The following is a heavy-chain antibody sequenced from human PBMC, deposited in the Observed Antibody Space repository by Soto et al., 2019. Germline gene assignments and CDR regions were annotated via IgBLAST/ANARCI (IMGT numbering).Heavy chain of an antibody. CDR1: GYTFTGYY. V-gene: IGHV1-2*04. D-gene: IGHD2-21*02. Sequence: ASVKVSCKASGYTFTGYYMHWVRQAPGQGLEWMGWINPNSGGTNYAQKFQGWVTMTRDTSISTAYMELSRLRSDDTAVYYCARESGRVSGGDCYETCAFDIWGQGTMVTVSS. CDR3: ARESGRVSGGDCYETCAFDI. CDR2: INPNSGGT. J-gene: IGHJ3*02.